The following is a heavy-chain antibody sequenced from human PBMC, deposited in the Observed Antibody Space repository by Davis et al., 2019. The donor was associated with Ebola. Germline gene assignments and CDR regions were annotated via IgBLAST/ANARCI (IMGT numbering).Heavy chain of an antibody. V-gene: IGHV3-23*01. Sequence: GESLKISCATSGLTFGSHAMTWVRQAPGKGLECVSGINGGGSVTYYADSVKGRFTISRDNSKNTLYLQMNSLRAEDTAVYYCARSPLYSSGWYDYWGQGTTVTVSS. CDR1: GLTFGSHA. J-gene: IGHJ4*03. CDR3: ARSPLYSSGWYDY. D-gene: IGHD6-19*01. CDR2: INGGGSVT.